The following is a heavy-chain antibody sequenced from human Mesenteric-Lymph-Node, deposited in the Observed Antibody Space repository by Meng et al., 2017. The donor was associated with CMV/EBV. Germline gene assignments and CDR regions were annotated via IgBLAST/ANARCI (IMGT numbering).Heavy chain of an antibody. Sequence: QVQLVQSGAEVKKPGSSLKFSCKASGGTFSRYTISCVRQAPGQGLGWMGRIINIIGIANYAQKFQGRVTITADKSTSTAYMELSSLRSEDTAVYYCAGGIAAAGSRWFDPWGQGTLVTVSS. CDR2: IINIIGIA. CDR1: GGTFSRYT. D-gene: IGHD6-13*01. J-gene: IGHJ5*02. V-gene: IGHV1-69*02. CDR3: AGGIAAAGSRWFDP.